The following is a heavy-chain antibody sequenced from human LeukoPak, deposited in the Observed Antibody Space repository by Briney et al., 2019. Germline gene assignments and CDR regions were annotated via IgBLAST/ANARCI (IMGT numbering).Heavy chain of an antibody. V-gene: IGHV1-3*01. CDR1: GYTFTNHA. D-gene: IGHD3-3*01. Sequence: GASVKVSCKASGYTFTNHAMQWVRQAPGQRLEWMGWINAGNGNTKYSQNFQGRFIITRDTSAGTVYMDLSSLRSEDTAVYYCARVFWNRGTWGPYYFYYWGQGTLVTVSS. J-gene: IGHJ4*02. CDR2: INAGNGNT. CDR3: ARVFWNRGTWGPYYFYY.